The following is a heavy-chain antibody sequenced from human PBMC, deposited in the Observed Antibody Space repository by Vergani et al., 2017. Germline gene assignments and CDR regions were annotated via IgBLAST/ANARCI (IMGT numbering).Heavy chain of an antibody. J-gene: IGHJ5*01. Sequence: EVQLVESGGGSVQSGGSLRLSCVASGFSFNTYWMHWVRQVPGKGLMWVARIDEYGNRATYGDFETGRFTISRENAKNTVFLQMNNLRADDAGVYYCVRTGYCTGIACNTRFDSWGQGALVTVSS. CDR3: VRTGYCTGIACNTRFDS. D-gene: IGHD2-8*02. CDR1: GFSFNTYW. CDR2: IDEYGNRA. V-gene: IGHV3-74*03.